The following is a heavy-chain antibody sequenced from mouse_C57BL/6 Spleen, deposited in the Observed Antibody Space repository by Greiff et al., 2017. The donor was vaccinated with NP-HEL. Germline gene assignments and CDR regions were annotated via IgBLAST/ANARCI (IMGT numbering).Heavy chain of an antibody. V-gene: IGHV1-80*01. CDR3: ARDDRNYYAMDD. CDR1: GYAFSSYW. CDR2: IYPGDGDT. D-gene: IGHD2-3*01. J-gene: IGHJ4*01. Sequence: QVQLQQSGAELVKPGASVKISCKASGYAFSSYWMNWVKQRPGKGLEWIGQIYPGDGDTNYNGKFKGKATLTADKSSSTAYMQLSSLTSEDSAVYFCARDDRNYYAMDDWGQGTSVTVSS.